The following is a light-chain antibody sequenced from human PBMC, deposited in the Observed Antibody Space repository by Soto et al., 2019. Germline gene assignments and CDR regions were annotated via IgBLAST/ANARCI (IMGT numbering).Light chain of an antibody. J-gene: IGKJ2*01. CDR3: QQSYSTPT. Sequence: DIQMTQSPSSLSASVGDRVTITCRASQSISSYLNWYQQKPGIAPKLLIYAASSLQSGVPSRFSGSGSGTDFTLTISSLQPEDFATYYCQQSYSTPTFGQGTKLEIK. CDR2: AAS. V-gene: IGKV1-39*01. CDR1: QSISSY.